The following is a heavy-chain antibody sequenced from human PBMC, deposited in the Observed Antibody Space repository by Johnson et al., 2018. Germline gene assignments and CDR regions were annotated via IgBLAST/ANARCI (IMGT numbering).Heavy chain of an antibody. CDR1: GFTFSSYG. D-gene: IGHD6-19*01. CDR3: AKTTYSRGWHYYYYGMDV. V-gene: IGHV3-30*18. J-gene: IGHJ6*02. CDR2: ISYDGSDK. Sequence: QVQLVESGGGVVQPGRSLRLSCAASGFTFSSYGMHWVRQAPGKGLEWVAVISYDGSDKNYGDSVKGRFTISRDNSKSTLYLQMNSLRGEDTAVYYCAKTTYSRGWHYYYYGMDVWGQGTTVTVSS.